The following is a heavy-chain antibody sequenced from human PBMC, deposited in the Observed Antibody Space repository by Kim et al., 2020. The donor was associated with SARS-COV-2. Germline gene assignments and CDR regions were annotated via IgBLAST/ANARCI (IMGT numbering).Heavy chain of an antibody. J-gene: IGHJ4*02. CDR1: GFTFSSYS. V-gene: IGHV3-21*01. Sequence: GGSLRLSCAASGFTFSSYSMNWVRQAPGKGLEWVSSISSSSSYIYYADSVKGRFTISRDNAKNSLYLQMNSLRAEDTAVYYCARDQTVPTYYFDYWGQGTLVTVSS. D-gene: IGHD6-6*01. CDR3: ARDQTVPTYYFDY. CDR2: ISSSSSYI.